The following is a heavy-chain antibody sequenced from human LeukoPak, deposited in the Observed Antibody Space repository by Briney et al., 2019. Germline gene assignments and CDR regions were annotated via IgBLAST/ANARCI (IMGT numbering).Heavy chain of an antibody. CDR1: GYTFTSYG. CDR2: IIPIFGTA. J-gene: IGHJ4*02. V-gene: IGHV1-69*06. D-gene: IGHD6-6*01. Sequence: ASVKVSCKASGYTFTSYGISWVRQAPGQGLEWMGGIIPIFGTANYAQKFQGRVTITADKSTSTAYMELSSLRSEDTAVYYCASSIAALPGHDYGGQGTLVTVSS. CDR3: ASSIAALPGHDY.